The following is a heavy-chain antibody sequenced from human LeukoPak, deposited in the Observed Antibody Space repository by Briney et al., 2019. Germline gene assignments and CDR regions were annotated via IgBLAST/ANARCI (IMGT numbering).Heavy chain of an antibody. V-gene: IGHV4-39*01. CDR1: GGSISSSSYY. CDR3: AKAARGYCSGGSCYDY. D-gene: IGHD2-15*01. CDR2: IYYSGST. Sequence: SETLSLTCTVSGGSISSSSYYWGWIRQPPGKGLEWIGSIYYSGSTYYNPSLKSRVTISVDTSKNQFSLKLSSVTAADTAVYYCAKAARGYCSGGSCYDYWGQGTLVTVSS. J-gene: IGHJ4*02.